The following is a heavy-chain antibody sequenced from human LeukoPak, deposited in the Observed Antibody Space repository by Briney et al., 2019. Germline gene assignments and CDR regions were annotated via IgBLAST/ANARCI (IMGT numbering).Heavy chain of an antibody. CDR2: IYPNSGGT. CDR3: ARSSGYNSRPYYFDY. J-gene: IGHJ4*02. Sequence: ASVKVSCKASGYTFTSYGISWMRQAPGQGLEWMGWIYPNSGGTNYAQNFRRRVTMTRDTSISTAYMELSSLRSDDTAVYYCARSSGYNSRPYYFDYWGQGTLVTVSS. V-gene: IGHV1-2*02. CDR1: GYTFTSYG. D-gene: IGHD5-12*01.